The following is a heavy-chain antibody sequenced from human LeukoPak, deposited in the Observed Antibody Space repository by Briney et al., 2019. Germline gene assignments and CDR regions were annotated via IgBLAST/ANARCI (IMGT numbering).Heavy chain of an antibody. D-gene: IGHD3-10*01. CDR3: ATQLRLGEAYYYYGMDV. V-gene: IGHV5-51*01. Sequence: GESLKISCKGSGYSFTSYWIGWVRQMPGKGLEWMGIIYPGDSETRYSPSFQGQVTISADKSISTAYLQWSSLKASDTAMYYCATQLRLGEAYYYYGMDVWGQGTTVTVSS. J-gene: IGHJ6*02. CDR2: IYPGDSET. CDR1: GYSFTSYW.